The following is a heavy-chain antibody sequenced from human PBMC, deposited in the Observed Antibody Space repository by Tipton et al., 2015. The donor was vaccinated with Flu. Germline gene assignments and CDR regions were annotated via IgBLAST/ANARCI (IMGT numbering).Heavy chain of an antibody. Sequence: TLSLTCTVAGVSVSNYYWSWIRQPPGKGLEWIGYIHYSRSTNYNPSLKSRVTISIDTSKNQFSLNLSSVTAADTAVYYCAREGGTVDIWGPGTMVTVSS. CDR1: GVSVSNYY. CDR2: IHYSRST. CDR3: AREGGTVDI. V-gene: IGHV4-59*02. J-gene: IGHJ3*02. D-gene: IGHD1-14*01.